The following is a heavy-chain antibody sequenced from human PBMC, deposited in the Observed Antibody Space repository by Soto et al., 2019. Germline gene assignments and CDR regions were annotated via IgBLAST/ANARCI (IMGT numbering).Heavy chain of an antibody. CDR1: GGTFSSYA. CDR3: ARELQGLYYFDY. CDR2: IIPIFGTA. J-gene: IGHJ4*02. V-gene: IGHV1-69*06. D-gene: IGHD4-4*01. Sequence: SVKVSCKASGGTFSSYAISWVRQAPGQGLEWMGGIIPIFGTANYAQKFQGRVTITADKSTSTAYMELSSLRSEDTAVYYCARELQGLYYFDYWGQGTLVTVSS.